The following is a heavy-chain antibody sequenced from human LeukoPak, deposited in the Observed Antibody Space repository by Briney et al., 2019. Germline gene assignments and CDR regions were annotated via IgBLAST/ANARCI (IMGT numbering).Heavy chain of an antibody. CDR1: GGTFSSYA. CDR3: ARARRSDSSWYDY. J-gene: IGHJ4*02. D-gene: IGHD6-13*01. CDR2: IIPILDIT. Sequence: SVKVSCKASGGTFSSYAISWVRQAPGQGLEWMGRIIPILDITHYAQKFQGRVTITADKSTSTVYMELCSLGSGDTAMYYCARARRSDSSWYDYWGQGTLVTVSS. V-gene: IGHV1-69*04.